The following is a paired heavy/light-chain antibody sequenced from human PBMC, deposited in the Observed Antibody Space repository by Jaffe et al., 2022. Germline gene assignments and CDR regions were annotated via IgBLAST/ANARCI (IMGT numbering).Heavy chain of an antibody. CDR3: AREVDGRRYFDWLSGDYFDY. CDR1: GGSFSGYY. V-gene: IGHV4-34*01. Sequence: QVQLQQWGAGLLKPSETLSLTCAVYGGSFSGYYWSWIRQPPGKGLEWIGEINHSGSTNYNPSLKSRVTISVDTSKNQFSLKLSSVTAADTAVYYCAREVDGRRYFDWLSGDYFDYWGQGTLVTVSS. D-gene: IGHD3-9*01. J-gene: IGHJ4*02. CDR2: INHSGST.
Light chain of an antibody. CDR2: GKN. CDR1: SLRSYY. CDR3: NSRDSSGNHL. J-gene: IGLJ2*01. Sequence: SSELTQDPAVSVALGQTVRITCQGDSLRSYYASWYQQKPGQAPVLVIYGKNNRPSGIPDRFSGSSSGNTASLTITGAQAEDEADYYCNSRDSSGNHLFGGGTKLTVL. V-gene: IGLV3-19*01.